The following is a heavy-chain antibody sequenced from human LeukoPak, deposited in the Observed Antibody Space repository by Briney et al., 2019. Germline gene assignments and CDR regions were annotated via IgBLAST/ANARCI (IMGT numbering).Heavy chain of an antibody. CDR1: GYSFTGYY. Sequence: ASVKVSCKASGYSFTGYYIHWVRQAPGQGLEWMGWINFNNGGTNQVQKFQGRVTMTRDTSNTTVYMEMSSLIFDDTAVYYCARDPRYSGSSSGYWGQGTLVTVSS. D-gene: IGHD1-26*01. J-gene: IGHJ4*02. CDR3: ARDPRYSGSSSGY. V-gene: IGHV1-2*02. CDR2: INFNNGGT.